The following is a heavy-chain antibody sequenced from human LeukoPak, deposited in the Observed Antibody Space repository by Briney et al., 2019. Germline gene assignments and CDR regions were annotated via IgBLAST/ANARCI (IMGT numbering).Heavy chain of an antibody. D-gene: IGHD6-19*01. CDR3: ARGSSSGWYENFDY. CDR2: INPNSGGT. CDR1: GYTLSDYY. J-gene: IGHJ4*02. Sequence: ASVKVSCEASGYTLSDYYIYWVRQAPGQGLEWMGWINPNSGGTKFAQKFQGRVTMTRDTSISTAYMDLSRLRSDDTAVYYCARGSSSGWYENFDYWGQGTLVTVSS. V-gene: IGHV1-2*02.